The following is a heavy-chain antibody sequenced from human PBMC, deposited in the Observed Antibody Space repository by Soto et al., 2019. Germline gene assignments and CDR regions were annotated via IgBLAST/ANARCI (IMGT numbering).Heavy chain of an antibody. CDR1: GFTFSSYA. D-gene: IGHD3-9*01. J-gene: IGHJ6*02. V-gene: IGHV3-23*01. CDR3: AKWGEYYDILTGSLAKGMDV. Sequence: VGSVRLSCAASGFTFSSYAMSWVRQAPGKGLEWVSAISGSGGSTYYADSVKGRFTISRDNSKNTLYLQMNSLRAEDTAVYYCAKWGEYYDILTGSLAKGMDVWGQGTTVTVSS. CDR2: ISGSGGST.